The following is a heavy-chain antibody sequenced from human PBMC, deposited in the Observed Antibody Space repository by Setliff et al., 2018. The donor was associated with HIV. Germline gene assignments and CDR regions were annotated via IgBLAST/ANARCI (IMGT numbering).Heavy chain of an antibody. J-gene: IGHJ4*02. Sequence: SETLSLTCTVSGGSISSYYWSWIRQPPGKGLEWIGYIYYSGSTNYNPSLKSRVTISVDTSKNQFSLKLSSVTAADTAVYYCARWDGGSGSYSIDYWGQGTLVTVSS. CDR3: ARWDGGSGSYSIDY. D-gene: IGHD3-10*01. V-gene: IGHV4-59*12. CDR2: IYYSGST. CDR1: GGSISSYY.